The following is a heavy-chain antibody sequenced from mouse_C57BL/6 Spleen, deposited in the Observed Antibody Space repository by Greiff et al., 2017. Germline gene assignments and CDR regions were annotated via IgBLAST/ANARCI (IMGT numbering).Heavy chain of an antibody. CDR3: ARPITTVVATDWYFDV. CDR2: IYPGDGDT. J-gene: IGHJ1*03. Sequence: QVHVKQSGPELVKPGASVKISCKASGYAFSSSWMNWVKQRPGKGLEWIGRIYPGDGDTNYNGKFKGKATLTADKSASTAYMQLSSLTSEDSAVDFCARPITTVVATDWYFDVWGTGTTVTVSS. V-gene: IGHV1-82*01. CDR1: GYAFSSSW. D-gene: IGHD1-1*01.